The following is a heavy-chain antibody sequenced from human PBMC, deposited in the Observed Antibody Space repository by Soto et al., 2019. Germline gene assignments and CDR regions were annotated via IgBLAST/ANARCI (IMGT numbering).Heavy chain of an antibody. CDR1: GDYIHVGGYY. Sequence: SETLSLTCSVSGDYIHVGGYYWTWIRQRPGKGLEWMGYIYYTGKTYYNPSLESRLTMSVDRSKNQFSLRLTSVTAADTAVYFCGRDLTSNANCIDPWGQGTMVTVSS. V-gene: IGHV4-30-4*01. CDR3: GRDLTSNANCIDP. D-gene: IGHD2-2*01. J-gene: IGHJ5*02. CDR2: IYYTGKT.